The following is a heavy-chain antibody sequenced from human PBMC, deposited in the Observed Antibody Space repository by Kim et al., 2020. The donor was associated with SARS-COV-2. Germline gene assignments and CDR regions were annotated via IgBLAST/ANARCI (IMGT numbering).Heavy chain of an antibody. CDR2: ISYDGNNK. CDR3: ARGTVTTGPFDY. CDR1: GFTFSDFA. J-gene: IGHJ4*02. D-gene: IGHD4-17*01. V-gene: IGHV3-30*04. Sequence: GGSLRLSCAASGFTFSDFAMNWVRQAPGKGLEWVAVISYDGNNKYYADSVKGRFTISRDNSKNTLYLQMNSLRAEDTAVYYCARGTVTTGPFDYWGQGTLVTVSS.